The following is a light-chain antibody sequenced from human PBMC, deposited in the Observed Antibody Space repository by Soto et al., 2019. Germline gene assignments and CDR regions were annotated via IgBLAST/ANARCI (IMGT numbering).Light chain of an antibody. CDR3: AAWHDSLNGYV. Sequence: LTHPPPASATPGHHITIAHSESTSNIGSNTVNWYQQLPGTAPKLLIDSNNQRPSGVPDRFSGSKSGTSASLAISGLQSEDQAAYYCAAWHDSLNGYVFGTGTKVTVL. CDR1: TSNIGSNT. V-gene: IGLV1-44*01. CDR2: SNN. J-gene: IGLJ1*01.